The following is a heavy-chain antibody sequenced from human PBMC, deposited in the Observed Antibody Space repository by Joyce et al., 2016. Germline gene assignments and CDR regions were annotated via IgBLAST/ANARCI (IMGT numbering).Heavy chain of an antibody. V-gene: IGHV3-23*01. Sequence: EVQLLESGGGLVQPGGSLRLSGAASGFTFNSYVMSWVRQAPGKGLEWVSSISGSADSTYYADSVKGRFTISRDNSKNTLFLQMNSLRAEDTAVYYCATSGWYGDYWGQGTLVTVSS. CDR1: GFTFNSYV. J-gene: IGHJ4*02. CDR3: ATSGWYGDY. D-gene: IGHD6-19*01. CDR2: ISGSADST.